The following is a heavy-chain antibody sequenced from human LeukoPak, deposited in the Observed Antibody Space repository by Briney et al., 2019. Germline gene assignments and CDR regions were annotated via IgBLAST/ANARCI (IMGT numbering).Heavy chain of an antibody. J-gene: IGHJ4*02. CDR1: GFTFTNYW. V-gene: IGHV3-21*01. CDR3: AREGGLAVAGPDY. Sequence: PGGTLRLSCAASGFTFTNYWMSWVRQAPGKGLEWVSSISSSSSYIYYADSVKGRFTISRDNAKNSLYLQMNSLRAEDTAVYYCAREGGLAVAGPDYWGQGTLVTVSS. D-gene: IGHD6-19*01. CDR2: ISSSSSYI.